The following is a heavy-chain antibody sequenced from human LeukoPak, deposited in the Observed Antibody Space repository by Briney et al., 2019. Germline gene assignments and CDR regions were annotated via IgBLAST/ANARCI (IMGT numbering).Heavy chain of an antibody. V-gene: IGHV3-23*01. J-gene: IGHJ2*01. CDR1: GFTFSSYA. Sequence: PGGSLRLSCVASGFTFSSYAMSWVRQAPGKGLEWVSAISGSGGSTYYADSVKGRFTISRDNSKNTLYLQMNSLRAEDTAVYYCAKDIGIAAGLATYWYFDLWGRGTLVTVSS. CDR2: ISGSGGST. CDR3: AKDIGIAAGLATYWYFDL. D-gene: IGHD6-13*01.